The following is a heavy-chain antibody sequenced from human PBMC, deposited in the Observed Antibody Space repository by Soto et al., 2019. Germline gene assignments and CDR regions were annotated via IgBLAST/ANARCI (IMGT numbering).Heavy chain of an antibody. CDR3: AKGHYYYDSSGYRHFDY. Sequence: EVQLLESGGGLVQPGGSLRLSCAASGFTFSNYAMRWVRQAPGKGLEWVSTLRIGGSITYYAGSVKGRFTVSRDNSKNTLYMLMNGLRAEDTAVYYCAKGHYYYDSSGYRHFDYWGQGTLVTVSS. J-gene: IGHJ4*02. CDR1: GFTFSNYA. CDR2: LRIGGSIT. V-gene: IGHV3-23*01. D-gene: IGHD3-22*01.